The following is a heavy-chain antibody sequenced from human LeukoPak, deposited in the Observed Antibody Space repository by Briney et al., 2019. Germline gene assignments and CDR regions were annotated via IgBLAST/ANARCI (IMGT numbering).Heavy chain of an antibody. D-gene: IGHD3-3*01. CDR1: GYTFTSYD. J-gene: IGHJ3*02. Sequence: GASVKVSCKASGYTFTSYDINWVRQATGQGLEWMGWMNPNSGNTGYAQKFQGRVTITRNTSISTAYMELSSLRSEDTAVYYCASYLLTIFGVVRAFDIWGQGTKVTVSS. CDR2: MNPNSGNT. CDR3: ASYLLTIFGVVRAFDI. V-gene: IGHV1-8*03.